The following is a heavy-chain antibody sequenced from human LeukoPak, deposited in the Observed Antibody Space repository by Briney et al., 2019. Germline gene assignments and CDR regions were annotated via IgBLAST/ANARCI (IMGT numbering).Heavy chain of an antibody. CDR2: ISSSGSNI. D-gene: IGHD6-19*01. V-gene: IGHV3-48*03. Sequence: PGGSLRLSCAASGFTFSSYEMNWVRQAPGKGLEWVSYISSSGSNIYYADSVKGRFTISRDNAKNSLYLQMNSRRAEDTAVYYCVREDESAMAGLIDYWGQGTLVTVSS. J-gene: IGHJ4*02. CDR1: GFTFSSYE. CDR3: VREDESAMAGLIDY.